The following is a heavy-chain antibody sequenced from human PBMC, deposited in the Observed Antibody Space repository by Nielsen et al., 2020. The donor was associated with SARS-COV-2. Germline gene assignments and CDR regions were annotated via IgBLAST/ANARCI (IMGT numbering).Heavy chain of an antibody. V-gene: IGHV3-23*01. J-gene: IGHJ4*02. D-gene: IGHD6-19*01. CDR1: GFTFSGYA. CDR2: ISGSGGRT. Sequence: GGSLRLSCVASGFTFSGYAMSWVRQAPGKGLQWVSSISGSGGRTLHADSVKGRFSISRDISKNTLYLQMDILRAEDTAIYYCTKRLAGRYFEYWGQGPRSSSPQ. CDR3: TKRLAGRYFEY.